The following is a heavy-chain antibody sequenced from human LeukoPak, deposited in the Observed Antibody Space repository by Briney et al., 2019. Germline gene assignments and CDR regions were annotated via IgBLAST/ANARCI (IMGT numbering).Heavy chain of an antibody. D-gene: IGHD6-13*01. CDR3: ARGVYIAAAQYGY. CDR2: IYYSGTT. V-gene: IGHV4-59*01. Sequence: PSQTLSLTCTVSGGSISSYYWSWIRQPPGKGLEWIGYIYYSGTTNYNPSLKSRVTISVDTSKNQFSLKLSSVTAADTAVYYCARGVYIAAAQYGYWGQGTLVSVSS. CDR1: GGSISSYY. J-gene: IGHJ4*02.